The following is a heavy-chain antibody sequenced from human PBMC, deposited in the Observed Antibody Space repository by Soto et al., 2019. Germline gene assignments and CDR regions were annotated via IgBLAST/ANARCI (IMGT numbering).Heavy chain of an antibody. J-gene: IGHJ3*02. D-gene: IGHD3-9*01. Sequence: GGSLRLSCAASGFTFSDYYMSWIRQAPGKGLEWVSYISSSSSYTNYADSAKGRFTISRDNAKNSLYLQMNSLRAEDTAVYYCARARYFDWLLFPHAFDIWGQGTMVTVSS. CDR3: ARARYFDWLLFPHAFDI. CDR2: ISSSSSYT. CDR1: GFTFSDYY. V-gene: IGHV3-11*06.